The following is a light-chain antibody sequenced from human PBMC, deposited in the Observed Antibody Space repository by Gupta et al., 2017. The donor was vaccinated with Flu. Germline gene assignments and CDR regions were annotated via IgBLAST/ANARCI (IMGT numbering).Light chain of an antibody. Sequence: DIQMTQSPSSVSASVGDRVTITCRSSQSISGYLNWYQQKPGKAPKILIYNSFNVQHGVPSRFSGSGSGTDFILTISRLQPEDFATYLCQHRVSIPVTFGRGTKVE. V-gene: IGKV1-39*01. CDR3: QHRVSIPVT. CDR2: NSF. CDR1: QSISGY. J-gene: IGKJ4*01.